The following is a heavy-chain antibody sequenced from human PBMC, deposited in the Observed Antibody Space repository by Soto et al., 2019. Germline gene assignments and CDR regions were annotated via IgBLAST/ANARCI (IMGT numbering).Heavy chain of an antibody. CDR1: GFTFKNYA. Sequence: QVQLVESGGGVVQPGRSLTLSCAASGFTFKNYAMHWVRQAPGKGLEWVAVISFDGTNTYYAESVRGRVTISRDNSRNTLFLQISSLRTEDTALFYCPRDIESIKGPHHNSVGPGYWGQGTLVTVSS. CDR3: PRDIESIKGPHHNSVGPGY. V-gene: IGHV3-30-3*01. J-gene: IGHJ4*02. D-gene: IGHD1-1*01. CDR2: ISFDGTNT.